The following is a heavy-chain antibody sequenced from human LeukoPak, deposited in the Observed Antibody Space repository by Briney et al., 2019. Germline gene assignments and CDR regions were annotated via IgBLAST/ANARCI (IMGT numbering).Heavy chain of an antibody. D-gene: IGHD2-15*01. Sequence: ASVKVSCKAAGYTFTGYYMFWARQAPGQGLEWMGWINPNTGATKYGQNFQGRVTLTRDTSIRTTFMELSSLRSDDTAFYYCARDERFCNGDNHYPDLGYWGQGTLVTVSS. V-gene: IGHV1-2*02. CDR1: GYTFTGYY. CDR3: ARDERFCNGDNHYPDLGY. CDR2: INPNTGAT. J-gene: IGHJ4*02.